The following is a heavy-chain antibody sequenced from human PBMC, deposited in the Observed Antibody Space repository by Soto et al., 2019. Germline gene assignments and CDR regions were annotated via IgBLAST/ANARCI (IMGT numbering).Heavy chain of an antibody. CDR3: ASDLVGASAFYGLQV. Sequence: VGSLRLSSASSVFTFSNYGMHCVRQSPGKWLEWVAIIWHDGNNKYYADSVRGRFIISRDNSKNRLYLQMNSLRAEDTAVYYCASDLVGASAFYGLQVWGRGTPVSVSS. CDR2: IWHDGNNK. V-gene: IGHV3-33*01. D-gene: IGHD1-26*01. CDR1: VFTFSNYG. J-gene: IGHJ6*01.